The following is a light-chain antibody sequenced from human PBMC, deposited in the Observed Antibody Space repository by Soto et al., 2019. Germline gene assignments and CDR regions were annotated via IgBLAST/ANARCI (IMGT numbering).Light chain of an antibody. J-gene: IGLJ1*01. CDR3: SSYTTGGSYV. CDR1: SSDVGGYNS. V-gene: IGLV2-14*01. CDR2: DVS. Sequence: QSVLTQPASVSGSPGLSIAISCTGTSSDVGGYNSVSWYQQHPGKAPKLMIYDVSNRPSGVSNRVSGSKSGNTASLTISGLQAEDEGEYYCSSYTTGGSYVFGTGTKLTVL.